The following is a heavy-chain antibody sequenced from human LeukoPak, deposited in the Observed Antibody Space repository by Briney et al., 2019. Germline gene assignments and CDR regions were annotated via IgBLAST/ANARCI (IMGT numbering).Heavy chain of an antibody. D-gene: IGHD3-16*02. J-gene: IGHJ4*02. V-gene: IGHV1-3*01. CDR2: INGGNGNT. CDR3: ARDGGPLYDYVWGSYRIDY. Sequence: ASVTVSCTASGYIFTSYAIHWVRQVPGQRLEWMGWINGGNGNTKESQKLQGRVTITRDTSASTVYMELSSLRSKDTAVYYCARDGGPLYDYVWGSYRIDYWGQGTLVTVSS. CDR1: GYIFTSYA.